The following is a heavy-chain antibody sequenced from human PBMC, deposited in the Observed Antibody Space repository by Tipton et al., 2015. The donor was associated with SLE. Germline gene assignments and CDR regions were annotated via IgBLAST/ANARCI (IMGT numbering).Heavy chain of an antibody. CDR1: GFTVSSNY. CDR2: MYSGGST. V-gene: IGHV3-53*01. CDR3: ARGRGIAAAYAFDI. Sequence: SLRLSCAASGFTVSSNYMTWVRQAPGKGLEWVSVMYSGGSTYYADSVKGRFTISRDNAKNTLYLQMNSLRAEDTAVYFCARGRGIAAAYAFDIWGQGTMVTVSS. D-gene: IGHD6-13*01. J-gene: IGHJ3*02.